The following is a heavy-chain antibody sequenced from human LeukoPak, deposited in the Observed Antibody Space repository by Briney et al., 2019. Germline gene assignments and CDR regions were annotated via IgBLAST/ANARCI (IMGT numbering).Heavy chain of an antibody. CDR3: AREARYRWGFDY. D-gene: IGHD3-16*02. CDR2: IYYSGST. V-gene: IGHV4-39*07. CDR1: GGSISSSSYY. J-gene: IGHJ4*02. Sequence: PSETLSLTCTVSGGSISSSSYYWGWIRQPPGKGLEWIGSIYYSGSTYYNPSLKSRVAISVDTSKNQLSLKLSSVTAADTAVYYCAREARYRWGFDYWGQGTLVTVSS.